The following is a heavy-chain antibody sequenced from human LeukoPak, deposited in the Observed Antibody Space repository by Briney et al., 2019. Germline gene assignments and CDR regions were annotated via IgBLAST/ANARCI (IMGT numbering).Heavy chain of an antibody. D-gene: IGHD3-3*01. J-gene: IGHJ4*02. CDR2: IYYSGNT. CDR1: GGSITSSSYY. CDR3: ARLWSGYRPPDY. V-gene: IGHV4-39*01. Sequence: PSETLSLTCTVSGGSITSSSYYWGWIRQPPGKGLEWIGSIYYSGNTYYSPSLKSRVTISVDTSKSQLSLKLSSVTAADTAVYYCARLWSGYRPPDYWGQGTLVTVSS.